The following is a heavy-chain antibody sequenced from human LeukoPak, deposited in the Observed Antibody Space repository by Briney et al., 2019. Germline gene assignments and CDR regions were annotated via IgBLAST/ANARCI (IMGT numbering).Heavy chain of an antibody. Sequence: GGSLRLSCAASGFTFSSYSMNWVRQAPGKGREWVSYISSSSSTIYYADSVKGRFTISRDNAKNSLYLQMNSLRAEDTAVFYCARAPSHSSGSLWAKRDYYYYGMDVWGQGTTVTVSS. J-gene: IGHJ6*02. V-gene: IGHV3-48*01. CDR3: ARAPSHSSGSLWAKRDYYYYGMDV. D-gene: IGHD6-25*01. CDR1: GFTFSSYS. CDR2: ISSSSSTI.